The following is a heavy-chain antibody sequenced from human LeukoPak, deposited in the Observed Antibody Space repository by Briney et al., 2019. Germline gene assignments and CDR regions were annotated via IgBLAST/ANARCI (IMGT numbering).Heavy chain of an antibody. CDR2: INPNSGGA. CDR3: AKAGAAADRGSFYYYTHV. V-gene: IGHV1-2*06. J-gene: IGHJ6*03. D-gene: IGHD6-25*01. Sequence: ASVKVSCKASGYTFTGFYMHWVRQAPGQGLEWMGRINPNSGGANYAQKFQGRVTMTRDTSITTVYMELSRLGSKDTAVYYCAKAGAAADRGSFYYYTHVCSKPTTVTV. CDR1: GYTFTGFY.